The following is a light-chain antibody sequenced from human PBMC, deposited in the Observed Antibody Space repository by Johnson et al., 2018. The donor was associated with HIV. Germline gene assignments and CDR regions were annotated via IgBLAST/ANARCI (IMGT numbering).Light chain of an antibody. V-gene: IGLV1-51*02. CDR2: ENN. CDR1: NSNIGNND. Sequence: QSVLTQPPSVSAAPGQKVTISCSGTNSNIGNNDVSWYQQLPGTAPKLLMYENNKRPSGIPDRFSGSKSGTSATLGITGLQTGDEADYYCGTWDSSLTTSYVFGTGTKVIVV. J-gene: IGLJ1*01. CDR3: GTWDSSLTTSYV.